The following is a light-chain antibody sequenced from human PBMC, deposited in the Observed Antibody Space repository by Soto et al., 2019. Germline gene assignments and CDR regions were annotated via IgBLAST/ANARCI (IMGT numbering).Light chain of an antibody. CDR3: QHFNTYPIT. CDR1: QGIGSA. J-gene: IGKJ3*01. CDR2: DAS. V-gene: IGKV1-13*02. Sequence: AIQLTQSPSSLSASVGDRVTITCRASQGIGSALAWYQQKPGKAPKFLIYDASSLESGVPSRFNGSGSGTDFTLTISSLQPEDFATYYCQHFNTYPITFGPGTKVDIK.